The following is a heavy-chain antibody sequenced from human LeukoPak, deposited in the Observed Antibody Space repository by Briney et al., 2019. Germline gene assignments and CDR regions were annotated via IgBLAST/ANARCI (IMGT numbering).Heavy chain of an antibody. V-gene: IGHV1-2*02. Sequence: ASVKVSCKAPGYTFTGYYMHWVRQAPGQGLEWMGWINPNSGGTNYAQKFQGRVTMTRDTSISTAYMELSRLRSDDTAVYYCATSSGWYYYGMDVWGKGTTVTVSS. D-gene: IGHD6-19*01. CDR3: ATSSGWYYYGMDV. CDR1: GYTFTGYY. CDR2: INPNSGGT. J-gene: IGHJ6*04.